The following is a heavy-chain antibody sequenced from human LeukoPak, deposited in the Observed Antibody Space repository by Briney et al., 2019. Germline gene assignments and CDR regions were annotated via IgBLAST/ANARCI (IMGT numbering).Heavy chain of an antibody. Sequence: SGGSLRLSCAASGFTFSSYWMSWVRQAPGKGLEWVANIKQDGSEKYYVDSVKGRFTISRDNAKNSLYLQMNSLRAEDTAVYYCARDKGGSYSSFDYWGQGTLVTVSS. CDR3: ARDKGGSYSSFDY. J-gene: IGHJ4*02. V-gene: IGHV3-7*03. CDR2: IKQDGSEK. CDR1: GFTFSSYW. D-gene: IGHD1-26*01.